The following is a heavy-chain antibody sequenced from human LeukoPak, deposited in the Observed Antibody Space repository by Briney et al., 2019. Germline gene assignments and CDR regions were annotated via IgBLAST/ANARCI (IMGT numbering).Heavy chain of an antibody. CDR1: GFTFDDYA. J-gene: IGHJ6*03. D-gene: IGHD2-15*01. CDR3: AKAGSSKWSYWYYYYYMDV. CDR2: ISWNSGSI. Sequence: PGGSLRLSCAASGFTFDDYAMHWVRQAPGKGLEWVSGISWNSGSIGYADSVKGRFTISRDNAKNSLYLQMNSLRAEDMALYYCAKAGSSKWSYWYYYYYMDVWGKGTTVTVSS. V-gene: IGHV3-9*03.